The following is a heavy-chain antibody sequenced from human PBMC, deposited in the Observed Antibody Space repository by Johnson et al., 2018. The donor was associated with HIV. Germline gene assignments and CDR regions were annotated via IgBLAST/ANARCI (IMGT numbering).Heavy chain of an antibody. CDR2: IKQDGSEK. D-gene: IGHD5-12*01. J-gene: IGHJ3*02. V-gene: IGHV3-7*01. Sequence: VQLVESGGGLVQPGGSLRLSCAASGFTFSSYWMSWVRQAPGKGLEWVANIKQDGSEKYYVDSVKGRLTISRDNAKNSLYLQMNSLRAEDTAVYYCARDPSPSSYRAFDIWGQGTMVTVSS. CDR1: GFTFSSYW. CDR3: ARDPSPSSYRAFDI.